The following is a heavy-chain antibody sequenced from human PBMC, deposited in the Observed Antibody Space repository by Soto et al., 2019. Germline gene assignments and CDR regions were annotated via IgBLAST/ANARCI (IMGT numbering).Heavy chain of an antibody. D-gene: IGHD3-10*01. Sequence: QPGGSLRLSCAPSGFTFSNYAMFWVRQAPGKGLEWVSTIFAGGGSTYYADSVKGRFTISRDNSKNILFLQMDSLRAEDTAVYFCAKDLIRGDGYIDFDYLGQGTLVTVSS. J-gene: IGHJ4*02. CDR2: IFAGGGST. V-gene: IGHV3-23*01. CDR3: AKDLIRGDGYIDFDY. CDR1: GFTFSNYA.